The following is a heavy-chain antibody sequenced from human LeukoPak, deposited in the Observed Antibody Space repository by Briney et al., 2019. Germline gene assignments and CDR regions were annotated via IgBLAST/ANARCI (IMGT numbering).Heavy chain of an antibody. J-gene: IGHJ4*02. Sequence: ASVKVSCKASGYTFTSYAMHWVRQAPGQRLEWMGWINAGNGNTKYSQKFQGRVTITRDTSASTAYMELSSLRSEDTAVYYCARDRWNDDSSGSSYWGQGTLVTVSS. CDR3: ARDRWNDDSSGSSY. D-gene: IGHD6-19*01. V-gene: IGHV1-3*01. CDR2: INAGNGNT. CDR1: GYTFTSYA.